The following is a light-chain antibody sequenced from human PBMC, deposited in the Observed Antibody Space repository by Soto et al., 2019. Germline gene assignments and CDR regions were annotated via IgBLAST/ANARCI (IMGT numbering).Light chain of an antibody. CDR1: SSDVGGYNH. Sequence: QSALTQPASVSGSPGQSITISCTGTSSDVGGYNHVSWYQHSPGKAPKLILFAVSDRPSGVSRRFSGSKSGNTASLTISGLQAEDEAYYYCCSYTSLSTVVFGGGTKVTVL. V-gene: IGLV2-14*01. J-gene: IGLJ2*01. CDR3: CSYTSLSTVV. CDR2: AVS.